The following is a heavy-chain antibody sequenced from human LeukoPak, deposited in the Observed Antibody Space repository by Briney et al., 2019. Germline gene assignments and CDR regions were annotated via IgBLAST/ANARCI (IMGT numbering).Heavy chain of an antibody. CDR2: ISGSGGST. D-gene: IGHD3-10*01. V-gene: IGHV3-23*01. J-gene: IGHJ6*03. CDR1: GFTFSSYG. Sequence: GGTLRLSCAASGFTFSSYGMSWVRQAPGKGLEWVSAISGSGGSTYYADSVKGRFTISRDNAKNSLYLQMNSLRAEDTALYYCARENYYGSGTEPYYYYYMDVWGKGTTVTVSS. CDR3: ARENYYGSGTEPYYYYYMDV.